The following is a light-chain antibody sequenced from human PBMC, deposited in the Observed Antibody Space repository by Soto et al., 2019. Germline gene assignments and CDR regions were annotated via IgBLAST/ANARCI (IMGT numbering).Light chain of an antibody. CDR1: SSDVGGYDY. CDR2: DVS. J-gene: IGLJ1*01. CDR3: SSYTSSGTLV. Sequence: QSALTQPRSVSGSPGQSVTISCTGTSSDVGGYDYVSWYQQPPGKAPKLMIYDVSNWPSGVSNRFSGSKSGNTASLTISGLQAEDEADYYCSSYTSSGTLVFGTGTKVTVL. V-gene: IGLV2-14*01.